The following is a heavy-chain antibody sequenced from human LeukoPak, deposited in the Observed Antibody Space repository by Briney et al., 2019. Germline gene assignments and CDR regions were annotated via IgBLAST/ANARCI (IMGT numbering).Heavy chain of an antibody. CDR1: GGSIRAYH. CDR2: IYSSGST. CDR3: ARGGWWFDP. Sequence: SETLSLTCTVSGGSIRAYHWSWIRQPPGEGLEWIGYIYSSGSTNYNPSLRSRVTMSVDTSKNQFSLKLSSVTAADTAVYYCARGGWWFDPWGQGTLVTVSS. V-gene: IGHV4-59*01. J-gene: IGHJ5*02. D-gene: IGHD6-19*01.